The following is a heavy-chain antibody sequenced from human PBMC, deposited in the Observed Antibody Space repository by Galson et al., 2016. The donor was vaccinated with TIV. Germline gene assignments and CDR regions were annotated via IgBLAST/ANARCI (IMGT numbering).Heavy chain of an antibody. D-gene: IGHD5-18*01. CDR1: GGTFSTYV. J-gene: IGHJ6*02. CDR3: ASDRNTALDTYHQYYGMDV. CDR2: IIPLFGTI. Sequence: SVKVSCKASGGTFSTYVFNWVRLAPGQGLEWMGGIIPLFGTINYAQKFQGRVTITADESSTTVYMELNSLRSGDTGVYYCASDRNTALDTYHQYYGMDVWGQGTTDTGTS. V-gene: IGHV1-69*13.